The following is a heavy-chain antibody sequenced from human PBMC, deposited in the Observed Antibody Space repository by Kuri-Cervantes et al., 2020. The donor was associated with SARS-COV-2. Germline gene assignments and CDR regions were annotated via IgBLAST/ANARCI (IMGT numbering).Heavy chain of an antibody. J-gene: IGHJ2*01. CDR1: GGSISSYY. V-gene: IGHV4-59*01. Sequence: SETLSLTCTVSGGSISSYYWSWIRQPPGKGLEWIWYICYSGSTNYNPSLKSRVTISVDTSKNQFSLKLSSVTAADTAVYYCARREDWYFDLWGRGTLVTVSS. CDR2: ICYSGST. CDR3: ARREDWYFDL. D-gene: IGHD1-26*01.